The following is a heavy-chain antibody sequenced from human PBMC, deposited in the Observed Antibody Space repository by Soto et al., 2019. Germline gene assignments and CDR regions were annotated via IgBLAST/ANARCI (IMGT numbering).Heavy chain of an antibody. V-gene: IGHV3-30-3*01. CDR3: ARGGYSGSYYAAFDI. CDR2: ISYDGSNK. J-gene: IGHJ3*02. Sequence: QVQLVESGGGVVQPGRSLRLSCAASGFTFSSYAMHWVRQAPGKGLEWVAVISYDGSNKYYADSVKGRFTISRDNSKNARYLQMNSLRAEDTAVYYCARGGYSGSYYAAFDIWGQGTMVTVSS. D-gene: IGHD1-26*01. CDR1: GFTFSSYA.